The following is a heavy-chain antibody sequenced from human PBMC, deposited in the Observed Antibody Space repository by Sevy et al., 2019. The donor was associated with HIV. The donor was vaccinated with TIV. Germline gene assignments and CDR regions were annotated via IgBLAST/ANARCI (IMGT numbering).Heavy chain of an antibody. CDR2: IIGSGGSS. CDR1: EFRLSNYA. CDR3: AKDLYYDNSLFDY. V-gene: IGHV3-23*01. D-gene: IGHD3-22*01. Sequence: GGSLRLSCLASEFRLSNYAMNWVRQAPGKGREWVSGIIGSGGSSYYADSVKGRLTISRDNSKNTLYLQMNSLRAEDTAMYYCAKDLYYDNSLFDYWGQGILVTVSS. J-gene: IGHJ4*02.